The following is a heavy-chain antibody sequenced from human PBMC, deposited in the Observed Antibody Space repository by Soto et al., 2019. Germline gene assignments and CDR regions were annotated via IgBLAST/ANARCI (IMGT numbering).Heavy chain of an antibody. CDR1: GFTFSSYG. CDR3: ATARGPTRDAFDI. V-gene: IGHV3-33*01. D-gene: IGHD2-15*01. J-gene: IGHJ3*02. Sequence: GGSLRLSCAASGFTFSSYGMHWVRQAPGKGLEWVAVIWYDGSNKYYADSVKGRFTISRDNSKNTLYLQMNSLRAEDTAVYYCATARGPTRDAFDIWGQGTMVTVSS. CDR2: IWYDGSNK.